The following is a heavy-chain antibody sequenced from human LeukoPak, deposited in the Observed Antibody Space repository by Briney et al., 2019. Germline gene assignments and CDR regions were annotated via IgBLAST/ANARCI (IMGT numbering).Heavy chain of an antibody. J-gene: IGHJ4*02. CDR1: GGSFISYA. Sequence: ASVKVSCKASGGSFISYAINWVRQAPGQGLEWMGGIIPIFGTANYAQKFHDRVTITAVESMSTIYMELSSLRSEDTAVYYCARGWLAETMVVTPYNYWGQGTPVTVSS. CDR2: IIPIFGTA. D-gene: IGHD4-23*01. V-gene: IGHV1-69*13. CDR3: ARGWLAETMVVTPYNY.